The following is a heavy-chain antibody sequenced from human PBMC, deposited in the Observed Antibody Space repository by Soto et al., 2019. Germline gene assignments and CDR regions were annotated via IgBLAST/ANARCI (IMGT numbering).Heavy chain of an antibody. CDR2: ISYDGSKK. CDR3: AKDCTMYYYDSSGLFDY. Sequence: QVQLVESGGGVVQPGRSLRLSCAASGFTFSSYGMHWVRQAPGKGLEWVAVISYDGSKKYYVDSVKGRFTISRDNSKNTLFLQMNSLRAEDTAVYYCAKDCTMYYYDSSGLFDYWGQGTLVTVSS. J-gene: IGHJ4*02. V-gene: IGHV3-30*18. CDR1: GFTFSSYG. D-gene: IGHD3-22*01.